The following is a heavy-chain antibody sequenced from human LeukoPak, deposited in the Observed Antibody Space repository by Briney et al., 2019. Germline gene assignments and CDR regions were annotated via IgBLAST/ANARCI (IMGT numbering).Heavy chain of an antibody. Sequence: GESLKISCKSSGYSFTSYWIAWVRQMPGKGLEWMGILYPGDSDTRYSPSFQGQVTISADRSITTAYLQWSSLKASDTAMYYCARNYDILTGSDYWGQGTLVTVSS. V-gene: IGHV5-51*01. J-gene: IGHJ4*02. CDR2: LYPGDSDT. D-gene: IGHD3-9*01. CDR1: GYSFTSYW. CDR3: ARNYDILTGSDY.